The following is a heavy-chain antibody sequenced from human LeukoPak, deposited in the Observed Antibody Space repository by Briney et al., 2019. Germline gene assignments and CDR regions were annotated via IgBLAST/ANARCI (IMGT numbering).Heavy chain of an antibody. CDR3: ASGGVAATMYYFQH. V-gene: IGHV1-18*01. D-gene: IGHD2-15*01. Sequence: ASVKVSCKASGYTFTSYAMNWVRQAPGQGLEWMGWISAYNGNTNYAQKLQGRVTMTTDTSTSTAYMELRSLRSDDTAVYYCASGGVAATMYYFQHWGQGTLVTVSS. J-gene: IGHJ1*01. CDR1: GYTFTSYA. CDR2: ISAYNGNT.